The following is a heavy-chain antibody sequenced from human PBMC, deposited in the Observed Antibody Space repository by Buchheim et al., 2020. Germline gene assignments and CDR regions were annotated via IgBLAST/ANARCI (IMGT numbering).Heavy chain of an antibody. V-gene: IGHV3-30*04. CDR1: GFTFSSYA. CDR2: ISYDGSNK. D-gene: IGHD6-19*01. CDR3: ANHSKAVAGTGGDFDY. Sequence: QVQLVESGGGVVQPGRSLRLSCAASGFTFSSYAMHWVRQAPGKGLEWVAVISYDGSNKYYADSVKGRFTISRDNSKNTLYLQRNSLRAEDTAVYYCANHSKAVAGTGGDFDYWGQGTL. J-gene: IGHJ4*02.